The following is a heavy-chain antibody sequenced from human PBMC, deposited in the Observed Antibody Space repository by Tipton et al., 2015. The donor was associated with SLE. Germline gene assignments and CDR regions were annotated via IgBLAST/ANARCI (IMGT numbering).Heavy chain of an antibody. CDR2: IWYDGSNK. V-gene: IGHV3-33*01. D-gene: IGHD6-6*01. CDR3: ARGGIAARPPDAFDI. Sequence: LEWVAVIWYDGSNKYYADSVKGRFTISRGNSKNTLYLQMNSLRAEDTAVYYCARGGIAARPPDAFDIWGQGTMVTVSS. J-gene: IGHJ3*02.